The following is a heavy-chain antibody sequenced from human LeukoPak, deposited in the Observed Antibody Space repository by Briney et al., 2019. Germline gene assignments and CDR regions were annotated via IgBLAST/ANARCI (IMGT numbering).Heavy chain of an antibody. CDR1: GGSLSSYY. J-gene: IGHJ6*03. D-gene: IGHD2-2*01. CDR2: INHSGST. V-gene: IGHV4-34*01. Sequence: PSETLSLTCTVSGGSLSSYYWTWIRQPPGKGPEWIGEINHSGSTNYNPSLKSRVTISVDTSKNQFSLKLSSVTAADTAVYYCASSVIVVVPAAGYYYYYMDVWGKGTTVTVSS. CDR3: ASSVIVVVPAAGYYYYYMDV.